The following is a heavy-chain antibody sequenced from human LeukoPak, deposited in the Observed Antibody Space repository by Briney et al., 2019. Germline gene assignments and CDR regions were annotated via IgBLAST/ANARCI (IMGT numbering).Heavy chain of an antibody. V-gene: IGHV4-59*11. D-gene: IGHD5-18*01. CDR3: ARATAKAPKGYYYYYMDV. J-gene: IGHJ6*03. CDR1: GGSISSRY. CDR2: IYYSGST. Sequence: PSETLSLTCTVSGGSISSRYWSWIRQPPGKGLEWIGYIYYSGSTNYNPSLKSRVTISADTSKNQFSLKLSSVTAADTAVYYCARATAKAPKGYYYYYMDVWGNGTTVTVSS.